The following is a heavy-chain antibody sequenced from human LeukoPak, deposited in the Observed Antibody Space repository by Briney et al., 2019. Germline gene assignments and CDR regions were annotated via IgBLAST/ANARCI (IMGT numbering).Heavy chain of an antibody. D-gene: IGHD2-2*01. CDR2: ISGSGGST. J-gene: IGHJ4*02. V-gene: IGHV3-23*01. CDR3: AKDTIRNYCTSTSCYVVY. Sequence: GGSLRLSCAASGFTFSSYATSWVRQAPGKGLEWVSAISGSGGSTYYADSVKGRFTISRDNSKSTLYLQMNSLRAEDTAVYYCAKDTIRNYCTSTSCYVVYWGQGTLVTVSS. CDR1: GFTFSSYA.